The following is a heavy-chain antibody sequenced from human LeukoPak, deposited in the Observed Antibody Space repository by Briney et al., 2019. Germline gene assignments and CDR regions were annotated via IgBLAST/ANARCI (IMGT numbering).Heavy chain of an antibody. V-gene: IGHV1-24*01. J-gene: IGHJ5*02. D-gene: IGHD3-10*01. CDR2: FDPEDGET. CDR3: ASGSGSSNWFDP. Sequence: ASVKVSCKVSGYTLTELSMHWVRQAPGKGLEWMGGFDPEDGETIYAQKFQGRVTITADKSTSTAYMELSSLRSEDTAVYYCASGSGSSNWFDPWGQGTLVTVSS. CDR1: GYTLTELS.